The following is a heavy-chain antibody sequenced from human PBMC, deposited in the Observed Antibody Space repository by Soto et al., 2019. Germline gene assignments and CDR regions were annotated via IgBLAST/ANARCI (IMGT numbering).Heavy chain of an antibody. D-gene: IGHD1-1*01. CDR3: ARGRYGDY. CDR2: ISAHNGNT. Sequence: QVHLVQSGAEVKKPGASVKVSCQASGYAFTTYGITWVRQAPGQGLEWMGWISAHNGNTNYAQKRQGRVNATRDPSTSTAYMELRSLRSDATAVYYCARGRYGDYWGQGALVTVSS. CDR1: GYAFTTYG. J-gene: IGHJ4*02. V-gene: IGHV1-18*01.